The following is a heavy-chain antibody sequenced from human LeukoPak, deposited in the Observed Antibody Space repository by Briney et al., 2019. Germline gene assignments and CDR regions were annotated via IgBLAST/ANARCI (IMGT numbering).Heavy chain of an antibody. J-gene: IGHJ4*02. V-gene: IGHV3-30*04. CDR3: ARDTYDSSGYYYGPFDY. CDR1: GFTFSTYA. CDR2: ISSDGRKA. D-gene: IGHD3-22*01. Sequence: PGGSLRLSCAASGFTFSTYAMHWVRQAPGKGLEWVAVISSDGRKAYYADSVKDRFTISRDNSKNTLYLQMDSLRAEDTAVYYCARDTYDSSGYYYGPFDYWGQGTLVTVSS.